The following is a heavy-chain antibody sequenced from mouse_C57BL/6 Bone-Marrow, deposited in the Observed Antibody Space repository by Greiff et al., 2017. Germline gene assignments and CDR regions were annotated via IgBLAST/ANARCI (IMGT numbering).Heavy chain of an antibody. CDR1: GFTFTDYY. Sequence: VQLQQSGPVLVKPGPSVKISCKASGFTFTDYYMHWVKQSHGKSLEWIGLVYPYTGGTSYNQKFKGKATLTVDTSSSTAYMELNSLTSEDSAVYYCAEGMVTPHWYFDVWGTGTTVTVSS. V-gene: IGHV1-36*01. CDR2: VYPYTGGT. CDR3: AEGMVTPHWYFDV. D-gene: IGHD2-3*01. J-gene: IGHJ1*03.